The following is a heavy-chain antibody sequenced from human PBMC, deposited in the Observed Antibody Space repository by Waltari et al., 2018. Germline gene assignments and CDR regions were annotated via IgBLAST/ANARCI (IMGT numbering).Heavy chain of an antibody. CDR1: GGSFSGYY. D-gene: IGHD6-6*01. Sequence: QVQLQQWGAGLLKPSETLSLTCAVYGGSFSGYYWSWIRQPPGKGLEWIGEINHSGSSKYNPALKSRVTISVEASKNQFSLQLSSVTAADTAVYYCVRLPLYSSSSAAFDIWGQGTMVTVSS. CDR2: INHSGSS. CDR3: VRLPLYSSSSAAFDI. J-gene: IGHJ3*02. V-gene: IGHV4-34*01.